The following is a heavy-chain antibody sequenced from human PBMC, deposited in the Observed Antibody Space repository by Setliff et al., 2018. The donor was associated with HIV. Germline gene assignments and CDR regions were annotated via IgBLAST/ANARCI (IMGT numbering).Heavy chain of an antibody. D-gene: IGHD3-10*01. CDR2: FDPGDGET. CDR1: GYTLTELS. V-gene: IGHV1-24*01. CDR3: ATDQISDGSGSYPKSYFDY. Sequence: ASVKVSCKVSGYTLTELSMHWVRQAPGKGLEWMGGFDPGDGETIYAQKFQGRVTMTEDTSTDTAYMELSSLRSEDTAVYYCATDQISDGSGSYPKSYFDYWGQGTLVTVSS. J-gene: IGHJ4*02.